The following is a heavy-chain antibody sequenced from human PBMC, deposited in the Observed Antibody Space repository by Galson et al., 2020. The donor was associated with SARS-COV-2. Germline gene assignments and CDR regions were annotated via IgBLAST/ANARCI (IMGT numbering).Heavy chain of an antibody. CDR2: IYHSGST. D-gene: IGHD3-10*01. CDR3: AGLVRGGFDY. Sequence: SQTLSLTCAVSGYSISSGYYWGWIRQPPGKGLEWIGSIYHSGSTYYNPSLKSRVTISVDTSKNQFSLKLSSVTAADTAVYYCAGLVRGGFDYWGQGTLVTVSS. CDR1: GYSISSGYY. V-gene: IGHV4-38-2*01. J-gene: IGHJ4*02.